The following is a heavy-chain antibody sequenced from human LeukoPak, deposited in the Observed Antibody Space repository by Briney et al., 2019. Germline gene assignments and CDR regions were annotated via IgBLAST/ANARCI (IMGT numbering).Heavy chain of an antibody. D-gene: IGHD4-23*01. CDR2: IYHSGTT. V-gene: IGHV4-30-4*07. J-gene: IGHJ4*02. CDR1: GVAISRGGYA. Sequence: SETLSLTCAVSGVAISRGGYAWNWIRQPPGKGLEWIAYIYHSGTTYYNPSLKSRATISVDTSKNQFSLKLSSVTAADTAVYYCARVGVDYSGNIIKYFFDYWGQGTLVTVSS. CDR3: ARVGVDYSGNIIKYFFDY.